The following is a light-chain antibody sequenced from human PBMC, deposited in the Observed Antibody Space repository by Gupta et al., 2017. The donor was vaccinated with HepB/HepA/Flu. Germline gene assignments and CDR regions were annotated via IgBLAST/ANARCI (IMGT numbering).Light chain of an antibody. CDR3: QVWDITTAHVV. Sequence: SYELTQPLSVPLALGQPARITCGGNNIGSKNVHWYQQKPGKAPVLVIYRDSKRPSEIPERFSGSNSGNTATLTISRAQAGDEADYYCQVWDITTAHVVFGGGTNLTVL. CDR2: RDS. J-gene: IGLJ2*01. CDR1: NIGSKN. V-gene: IGLV3-9*01.